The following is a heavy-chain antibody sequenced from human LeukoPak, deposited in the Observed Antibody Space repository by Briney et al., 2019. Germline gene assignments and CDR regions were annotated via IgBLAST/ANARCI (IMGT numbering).Heavy chain of an antibody. CDR3: ARGGSCSSTSCRIERNYYYYYMDV. CDR2: IYYSGST. Sequence: SETVSLTCTVSGGSISSYYWSWIWQPPGKGLEWIGYIYYSGSTNYNPSLKSRVTISVDTSKNQISLKLSSVTAADTAVYYCARGGSCSSTSCRIERNYYYYYMDVWGNGTTVTVSS. D-gene: IGHD2-2*01. V-gene: IGHV4-59*01. J-gene: IGHJ6*03. CDR1: GGSISSYY.